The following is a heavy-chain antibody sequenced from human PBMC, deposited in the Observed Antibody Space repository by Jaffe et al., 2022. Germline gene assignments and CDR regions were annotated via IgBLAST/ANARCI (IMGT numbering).Heavy chain of an antibody. CDR1: GFTFSSYA. Sequence: EVQLLESGGGLVQPGGSLRLSCGASGFTFSSYAMSWVRQAPGKGLEWVSGISGSGGSTYYADSVKGRFTISRDNSKNTLSLQMNSLRAEDTAVYYCAKGGCSGGSCYRRDFDYWGQGTLVTVSS. CDR2: ISGSGGST. D-gene: IGHD2-15*01. V-gene: IGHV3-23*01. J-gene: IGHJ4*02. CDR3: AKGGCSGGSCYRRDFDY.